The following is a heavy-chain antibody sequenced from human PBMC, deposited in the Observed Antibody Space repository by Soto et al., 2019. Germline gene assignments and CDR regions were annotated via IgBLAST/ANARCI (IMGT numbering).Heavy chain of an antibody. CDR1: GFTFTSSA. CDR3: AAAPAWYCSGGSCYSFTDYGMDV. Sequence: SVKVSCKASGFTFTSSAVQWVRQARGQRLEWIGWIVVGSGNTNYAQKFQERVTITRDMSASTAYMELSSLRSEDTAVYYCAAAPAWYCSGGSCYSFTDYGMDVWGQGTTVTV. CDR2: IVVGSGNT. V-gene: IGHV1-58*01. D-gene: IGHD2-15*01. J-gene: IGHJ6*02.